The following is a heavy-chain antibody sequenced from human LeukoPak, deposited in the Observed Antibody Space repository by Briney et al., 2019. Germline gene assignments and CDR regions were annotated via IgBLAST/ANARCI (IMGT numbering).Heavy chain of an antibody. CDR1: GGSFSGYY. V-gene: IGHV4-34*01. J-gene: IGHJ6*02. D-gene: IGHD2-2*02. CDR2: INHSGST. CDR3: ARASIVVVPAAIWGVYYYYYGMDV. Sequence: SETLSLTCAVYGGSFSGYYWSWIRQPPGKGLEWIGEINHSGSTNYNPSLKSRVTISVDTSKNQLSLKLSSVTAADTAVYYCARASIVVVPAAIWGVYYYYYGMDVWGQGTTVTVSS.